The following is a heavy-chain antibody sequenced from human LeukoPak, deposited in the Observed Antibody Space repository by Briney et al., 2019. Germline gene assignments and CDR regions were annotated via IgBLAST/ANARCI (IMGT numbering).Heavy chain of an antibody. J-gene: IGHJ4*02. Sequence: GGFLRLSCVASVSSRLIRWMHWVRQAPGKGLEWVAIIKEDGSDKYYVDSVKGRFTISRDNAKNSVYLQMNSRRVEDTAVYYCGSAAGWEFCYWGQGALFSVSS. CDR1: VSSRLIRW. CDR3: GSAAGWEFCY. CDR2: IKEDGSDK. V-gene: IGHV3-7*01. D-gene: IGHD1-26*01.